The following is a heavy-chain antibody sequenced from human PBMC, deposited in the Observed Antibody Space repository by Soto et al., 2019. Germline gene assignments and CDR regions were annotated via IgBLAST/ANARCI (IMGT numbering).Heavy chain of an antibody. V-gene: IGHV4-31*03. Sequence: SETLSLTCTVSGGSISSGGYYWSWIRQHPGKGLEWIGYIYYSGSTYYNPSLKSRVTISVDTSKNQFSLKLSSVTATDTAVYYCARHYYDSSGYFDYWGQGTLVTVSS. D-gene: IGHD3-22*01. CDR3: ARHYYDSSGYFDY. J-gene: IGHJ4*02. CDR2: IYYSGST. CDR1: GGSISSGGYY.